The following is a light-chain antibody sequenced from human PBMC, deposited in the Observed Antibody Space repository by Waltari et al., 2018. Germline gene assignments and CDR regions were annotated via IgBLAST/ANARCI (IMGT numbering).Light chain of an antibody. V-gene: IGLV3-25*03. CDR1: ALPTQY. J-gene: IGLJ3*02. CDR3: QSADSSGTYWV. Sequence: YELTQPPSVSVSPGQTAKITCPGEALPTQYAYWYKQTPGQAPVAVMSKDNERPSGIPERFSGSTSGTIVTLTITGVQAEDEADYYCQSADSSGTYWVFGGGTKLTVL. CDR2: KDN.